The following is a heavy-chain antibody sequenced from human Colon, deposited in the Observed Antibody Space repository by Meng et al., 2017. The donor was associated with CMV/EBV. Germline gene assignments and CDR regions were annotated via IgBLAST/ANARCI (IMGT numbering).Heavy chain of an antibody. D-gene: IGHD6-6*01. CDR1: GTILSDDY. CDR3: ARMFAASSGWFDP. V-gene: IGHV1-46*01. J-gene: IGHJ5*02. Sequence: KASGTILSDDYIHWVRQAPGQGLDWVGMVSLTDERPKYAQRFQGRVAMTRDTSTSTFYMELSSLVSEDTAVYYCARMFAASSGWFDPWGQGTLVTVSS. CDR2: VSLTDERP.